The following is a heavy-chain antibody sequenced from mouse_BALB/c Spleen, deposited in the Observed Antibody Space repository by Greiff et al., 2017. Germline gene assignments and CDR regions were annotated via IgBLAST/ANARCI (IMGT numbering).Heavy chain of an antibody. CDR3: AEGRVRQGAMDY. CDR1: GYSFTGYY. V-gene: IGHV1-31*01. Sequence: EVQLQQSGPELVKPGASVKISCKASGYSFTGYYMHWVKQSHVKSLEWIGRINPYNGATSYNQNFKDKASLTVDKSSSTAYMELHSLTSEDSAVYYCAEGRVRQGAMDYWGQGTSVTVSS. J-gene: IGHJ4*01. D-gene: IGHD2-14*01. CDR2: INPYNGAT.